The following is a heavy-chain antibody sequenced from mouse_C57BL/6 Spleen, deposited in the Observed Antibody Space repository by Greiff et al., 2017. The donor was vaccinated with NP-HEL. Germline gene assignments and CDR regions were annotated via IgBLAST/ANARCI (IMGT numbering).Heavy chain of an antibody. CDR2: INYDGSST. Sequence: EVKVVESEGGLVQPGRSMKLSCTASGFTFSDYYMAWVRQVPEKGLEWVANINYDGSSTYYLDSLKSRFIISRDNAKNILYLQMSSLKSEDTATYYCAREGGTYYYGSSPYYAMDYWGQGTSVTVSS. CDR1: GFTFSDYY. CDR3: AREGGTYYYGSSPYYAMDY. J-gene: IGHJ4*01. V-gene: IGHV5-16*01. D-gene: IGHD1-1*01.